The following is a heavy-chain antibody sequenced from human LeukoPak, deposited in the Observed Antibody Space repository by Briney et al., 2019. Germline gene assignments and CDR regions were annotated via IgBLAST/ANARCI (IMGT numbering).Heavy chain of an antibody. V-gene: IGHV4-59*01. J-gene: IGHJ5*02. CDR2: IYYSGST. D-gene: IGHD6-13*01. Sequence: PSETLSLTCTVSGGSISSYYWSWIRQPPGKGLEWIGYIYYSGSTNYNPSLKSRVTISVDTSKNQFSLKLSSVTAADTAVNYCARENSSSQTQFDPWGQGTLVTVSS. CDR3: ARENSSSQTQFDP. CDR1: GGSISSYY.